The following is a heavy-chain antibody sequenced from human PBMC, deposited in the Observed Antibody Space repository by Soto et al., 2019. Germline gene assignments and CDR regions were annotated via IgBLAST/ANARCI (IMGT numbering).Heavy chain of an antibody. Sequence: SETLSLTCTVSGGSISSGGYYWSWIRQHPGKGLEWIGYIYYSGSTYYNPSLKSRVTISVDTSKNQFSLKLSSVTAADTAVYYCARDLRADSRYYYFDYWGQGTLVTVSS. V-gene: IGHV4-31*03. J-gene: IGHJ4*02. CDR2: IYYSGST. CDR1: GGSISSGGYY. D-gene: IGHD3-22*01. CDR3: ARDLRADSRYYYFDY.